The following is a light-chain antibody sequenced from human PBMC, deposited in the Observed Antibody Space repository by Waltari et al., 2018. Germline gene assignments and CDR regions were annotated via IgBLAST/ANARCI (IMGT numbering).Light chain of an antibody. CDR2: WGS. V-gene: IGKV2-28*01. CDR1: QSLLHSNGHNY. J-gene: IGKJ1*01. CDR3: MQALEPPWA. Sequence: VLTQSPLSLPVIPGEPASLSCRSNQSLLHSNGHNYLDWYLKRPGQSPQLLIYWGSLRASGVPDRFSGSGSGTEFTLKISRVESEDFGVYYCMQALEPPWAFGQGTTVNIK.